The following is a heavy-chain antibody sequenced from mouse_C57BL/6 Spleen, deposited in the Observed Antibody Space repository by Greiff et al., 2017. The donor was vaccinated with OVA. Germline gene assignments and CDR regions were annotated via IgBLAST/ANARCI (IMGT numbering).Heavy chain of an antibody. CDR2: INPNNGGT. CDR3: ARGDCDVEAMDY. V-gene: IGHV1-18*01. Sequence: EVQLQQSGPELVKPGASVKISCKASGYTFTDYYMDWVKQSPGKSLEWIGDINPNNGGTIYNQKFKGKATLTVDKSSSTAYMELRSLTSEDAAVYYGARGDCDVEAMDYWGQGTSVTVSA. CDR1: GYTFTDYY. J-gene: IGHJ4*01.